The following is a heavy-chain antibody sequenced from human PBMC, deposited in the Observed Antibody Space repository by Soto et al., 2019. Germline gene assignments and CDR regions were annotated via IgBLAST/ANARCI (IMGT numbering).Heavy chain of an antibody. CDR2: ISANNGNT. V-gene: IGHV1-18*01. CDR3: ARSASFDIYALTTVEF. D-gene: IGHD1-1*01. CDR1: GYTFTTFG. Sequence: ASVKVSCKASGYTFTTFGISWVRQAPGQGLEWVGWISANNGNTKYSQKFQGRVSLTTETSASTAYMELRSLRSDDTAVYYCARSASFDIYALTTVEFWGQGTMVTASS. J-gene: IGHJ4*02.